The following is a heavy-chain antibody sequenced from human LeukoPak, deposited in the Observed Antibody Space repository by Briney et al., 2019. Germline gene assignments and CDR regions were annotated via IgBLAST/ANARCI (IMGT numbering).Heavy chain of an antibody. D-gene: IGHD5-18*01. CDR1: GGSISSGAYY. CDR3: AREDTAMVYFGY. CDR2: IYYSGST. V-gene: IGHV4-31*03. Sequence: PSETLSLTCTVSGGSISSGAYYWSWIRQHPGKGLEWIGYIYYSGSTYYNPSLKSRVTISVDTSKNQFSLKLSSVTAADTAVYYCAREDTAMVYFGYWGQGTLVTVSS. J-gene: IGHJ4*02.